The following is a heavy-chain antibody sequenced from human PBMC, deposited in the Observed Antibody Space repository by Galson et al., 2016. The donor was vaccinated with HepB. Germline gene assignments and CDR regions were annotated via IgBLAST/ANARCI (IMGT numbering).Heavy chain of an antibody. D-gene: IGHD4-17*01. CDR1: AFTFNTYT. J-gene: IGHJ4*02. V-gene: IGHV3-21*01. Sequence: LSFAASAFTFNTYTMNWVRQAPGKGLEWVSSISNSGTYMYYADSVRGRFTISRDNAKNSLYLQLNSLRAEDTAVYYCARNGRRNYGDYGRFDYWGQGTLVTVSS. CDR2: ISNSGTYM. CDR3: ARNGRRNYGDYGRFDY.